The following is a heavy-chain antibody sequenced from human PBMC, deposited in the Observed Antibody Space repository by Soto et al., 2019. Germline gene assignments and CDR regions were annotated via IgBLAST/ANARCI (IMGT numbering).Heavy chain of an antibody. CDR3: AREGEDIVVVPAAQVYFDY. J-gene: IGHJ4*02. D-gene: IGHD2-2*01. V-gene: IGHV1-46*01. Sequence: ASVKVSCKASGYTFTSYYMHWVRQAPGQGLEWMGIINPSGGSTGYAQKFQGRVTMTRDTSTSTVYMELSSLRSEDTAVYYCAREGEDIVVVPAAQVYFDYWGQGTLVTVSS. CDR2: INPSGGST. CDR1: GYTFTSYY.